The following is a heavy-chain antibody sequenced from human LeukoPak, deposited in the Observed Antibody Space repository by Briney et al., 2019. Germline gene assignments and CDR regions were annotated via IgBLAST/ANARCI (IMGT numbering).Heavy chain of an antibody. D-gene: IGHD5-18*01. J-gene: IGHJ6*03. V-gene: IGHV1-69*05. CDR1: GGTFSSYA. Sequence: GASVKVSCKASGGTFSSYAISWVLQAPGQGLEWMGRIIPIFGTANYAQKFQGRVTITTDESTSTAYMELSSLRSEDTAVYYCARSLVDTSYYYYYMDVWGKGTTVTVSS. CDR3: ARSLVDTSYYYYYMDV. CDR2: IIPIFGTA.